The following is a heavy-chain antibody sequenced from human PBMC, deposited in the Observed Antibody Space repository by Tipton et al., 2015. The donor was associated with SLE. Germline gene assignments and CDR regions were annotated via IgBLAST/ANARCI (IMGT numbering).Heavy chain of an antibody. J-gene: IGHJ3*02. CDR3: ARETSSGAFDI. V-gene: IGHV3-30*04. Sequence: SLRLSCAASGFTFSGYAMHWVRQAPGKGLEWVAVISYDGSNKYYADSVKGRFTISRDNAQSSLYLQMSRLSSDDTAVYYCARETSSGAFDIRGQGTMVTVSS. CDR2: ISYDGSNK. CDR1: GFTFSGYA. D-gene: IGHD3-10*01.